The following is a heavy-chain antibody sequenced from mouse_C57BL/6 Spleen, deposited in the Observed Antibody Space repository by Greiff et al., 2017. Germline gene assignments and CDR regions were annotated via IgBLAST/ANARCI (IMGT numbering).Heavy chain of an antibody. CDR2: IDPSDSET. V-gene: IGHV1-52*01. J-gene: IGHJ2*01. CDR3: ARRSMVSYFDY. CDR1: GYTFTSYW. D-gene: IGHD2-10*02. Sequence: QVQLQQSGAELVRPGSSVKLSCKASGYTFTSYWMHWVKQRPIQGLEWIGNIDPSDSETHYNQKFKDKATLTVDKSSSTAYMQLSSLTSEDSAVYYCARRSMVSYFDYWGQGTTRTVSS.